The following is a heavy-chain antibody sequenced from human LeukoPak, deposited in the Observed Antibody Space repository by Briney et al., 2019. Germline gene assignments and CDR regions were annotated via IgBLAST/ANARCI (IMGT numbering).Heavy chain of an antibody. Sequence: ASVKVSCKASGYTFTGYYMHWVRQAPGQGLEWMGWINPNSGGTNYAQKFQGRVTMTRDTSISTAYMELSRLRSDDAAVYYCARDRGYCSSTSCYTGGAFDIWGQGTMVTVSS. CDR3: ARDRGYCSSTSCYTGGAFDI. CDR2: INPNSGGT. J-gene: IGHJ3*02. V-gene: IGHV1-2*02. CDR1: GYTFTGYY. D-gene: IGHD2-2*02.